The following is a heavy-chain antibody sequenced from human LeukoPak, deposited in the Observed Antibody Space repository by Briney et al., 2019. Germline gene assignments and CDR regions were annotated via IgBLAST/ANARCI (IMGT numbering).Heavy chain of an antibody. CDR2: IRSKANSYAT. Sequence: PGGSLRLSCAASGFTFSGSAMHWVRQASGKGVEGVGRIRSKANSYATAYAASVKGRFTISRDDSKNTAYLQMNSLKTEDTAVYYCTGRLYCGGDCYAFDIWGQGTMVTVSS. CDR1: GFTFSGSA. D-gene: IGHD2-21*02. J-gene: IGHJ3*02. V-gene: IGHV3-73*01. CDR3: TGRLYCGGDCYAFDI.